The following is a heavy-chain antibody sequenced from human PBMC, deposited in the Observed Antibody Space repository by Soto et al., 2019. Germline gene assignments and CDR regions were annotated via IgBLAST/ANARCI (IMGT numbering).Heavy chain of an antibody. CDR1: GGSVSSGSYY. Sequence: SETLSLTCTVSGGSVSSGSYYWSWIRQPPGKGLEWIGYIYYSGSTNYNPSLKSRVTISVDTTKNQFSLKLSSVTAADTAVYYCASSIAAAGTCFDYWGQGTLVTVSS. D-gene: IGHD6-13*01. CDR3: ASSIAAAGTCFDY. J-gene: IGHJ4*02. V-gene: IGHV4-61*01. CDR2: IYYSGST.